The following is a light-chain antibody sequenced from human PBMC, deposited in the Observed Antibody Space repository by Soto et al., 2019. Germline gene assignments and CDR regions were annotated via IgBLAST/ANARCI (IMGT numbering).Light chain of an antibody. V-gene: IGLV2-14*01. CDR2: DVS. Sequence: QLVLTQPASVSGSPGQSITISCTGTSSDVGGYNYVSWYQQYPGKAPKLMIYDVSSRPSGVSYRFSGSKSGNTASLTISGLQAEDEADYYCSSYTSSTTLGVFGGGTKLTVL. J-gene: IGLJ2*01. CDR1: SSDVGGYNY. CDR3: SSYTSSTTLGV.